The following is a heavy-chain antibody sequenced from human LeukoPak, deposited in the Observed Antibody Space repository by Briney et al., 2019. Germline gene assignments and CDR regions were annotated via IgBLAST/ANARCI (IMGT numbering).Heavy chain of an antibody. Sequence: GGSLRLSCAASEFTFRNYWMHWVRQAPGEGLVWVPLINSDGSTTNYADSVKGRFTISRDNAKNTLYLQMNSLGAEDTAVYYCARAYSSSRHNWFDPWGQGTLVTVSS. CDR2: INSDGSTT. D-gene: IGHD6-13*01. J-gene: IGHJ5*02. CDR3: ARAYSSSRHNWFDP. V-gene: IGHV3-74*01. CDR1: EFTFRNYW.